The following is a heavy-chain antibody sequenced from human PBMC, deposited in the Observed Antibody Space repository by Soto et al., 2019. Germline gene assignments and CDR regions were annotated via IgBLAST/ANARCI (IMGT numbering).Heavy chain of an antibody. CDR2: IYQNGRT. CDR3: ARGLLFYYSDVFSWDDAFDI. CDR1: DGSLSSSAYS. Sequence: SEPLSLTCAVPDGSLSSSAYSWSWIRQPPGKGLEWIGFIYQNGRTYYNPSLKSRVTMSLDRPKTQFSLKLSSVTAADTAVYYCARGLLFYYSDVFSWDDAFDIWGQGTMVTVSS. J-gene: IGHJ3*02. V-gene: IGHV4-30-2*01. D-gene: IGHD4-4*01.